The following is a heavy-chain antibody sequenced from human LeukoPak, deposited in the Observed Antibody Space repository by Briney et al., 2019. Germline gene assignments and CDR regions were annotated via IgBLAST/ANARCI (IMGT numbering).Heavy chain of an antibody. CDR3: ARRDSSSSAGPDY. V-gene: IGHV5-51*01. Sequence: GESLEISCQGSGYRFTNYWIGWVRQLPGKGLEWMGIIYPGDSDTRYSPSFQGQVTISADKPISTAYLQWSSLKASDTAMYYCARRDSSSSAGPDYWGQGTLVTVSS. J-gene: IGHJ4*02. CDR2: IYPGDSDT. D-gene: IGHD6-6*01. CDR1: GYRFTNYW.